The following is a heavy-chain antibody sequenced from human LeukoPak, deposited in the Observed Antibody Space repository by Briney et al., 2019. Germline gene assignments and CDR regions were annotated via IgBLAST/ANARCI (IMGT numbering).Heavy chain of an antibody. Sequence: SETLSLTCTVSGGSIISGDYYWSWIRQHPGRGLEWIGYIYNTGSPYYNPSLRSRVAISPDTSKNEFSLSLSAVTAADTAVYYCARDVNQWIRHNFDYWGQGALVTVSS. CDR1: GGSIISGDYY. D-gene: IGHD5-18*01. J-gene: IGHJ4*02. V-gene: IGHV4-31*03. CDR2: IYNTGSP. CDR3: ARDVNQWIRHNFDY.